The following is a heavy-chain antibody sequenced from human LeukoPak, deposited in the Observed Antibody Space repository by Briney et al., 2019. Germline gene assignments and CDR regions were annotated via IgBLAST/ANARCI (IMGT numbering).Heavy chain of an antibody. J-gene: IGHJ4*02. CDR2: LYTSGST. Sequence: GGSLRLSCATSGFTVSGNYMSWVRQAPGKGLEWVSVLYTSGSTYYADSVKGRFTISRDNAKNSLYLQMNSLRDEDTAVYYCARDRVERGCKCFDYWGQGTLVTVSS. D-gene: IGHD5-12*01. CDR3: ARDRVERGCKCFDY. CDR1: GFTVSGNY. V-gene: IGHV3-53*01.